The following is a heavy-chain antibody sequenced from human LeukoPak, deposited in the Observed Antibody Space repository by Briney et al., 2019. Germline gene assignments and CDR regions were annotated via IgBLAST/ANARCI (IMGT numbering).Heavy chain of an antibody. CDR2: ISASGGDT. V-gene: IGHV3-23*01. J-gene: IGHJ2*01. D-gene: IGHD4-23*01. CDR1: GGSIVSYY. CDR3: AKKRRRSPNSDWYFDL. Sequence: ETLSLTCTVSGGSIVSYYWSWIRQPPGKGLEWVSAISASGGDTYYADSVRGRFTIPRDNSKNTLYLQMNSLRAEDTAVYCCAKKRRRSPNSDWYFDLWGRGTLVTVSS.